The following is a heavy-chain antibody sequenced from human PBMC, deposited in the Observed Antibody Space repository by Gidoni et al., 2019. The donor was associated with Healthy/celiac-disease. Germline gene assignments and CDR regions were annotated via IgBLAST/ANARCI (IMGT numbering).Heavy chain of an antibody. D-gene: IGHD2-2*01. CDR1: GFTFSSEA. J-gene: IGHJ4*02. CDR3: AKAAYIVVVPAASAPFDY. V-gene: IGHV3-23*01. CDR2: ISGSGGST. Sequence: EVQLLESGGGLVQPGGSLRLSCAASGFTFSSEAMSWVRQAPGKGLEWVSAISGSGGSTYYADSVKGRFTISRDNSKNTLYLQMNSLRAEDTAVYYCAKAAYIVVVPAASAPFDYWGQGTLVTVSS.